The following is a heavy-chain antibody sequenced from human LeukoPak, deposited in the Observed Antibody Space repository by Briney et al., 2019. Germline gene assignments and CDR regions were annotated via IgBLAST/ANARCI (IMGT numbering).Heavy chain of an antibody. V-gene: IGHV3-21*01. CDR3: ARATGYDATFDY. CDR2: ISSSSNYI. CDR1: GFTFSSYS. J-gene: IGHJ4*02. D-gene: IGHD6-13*01. Sequence: GGSLRLSCAASGFTFSSYSMNWVRQAPGKGLEWVPSISSSSNYIYYADSMKGRFTISRDNAKNSLYLQMNSLRAEDTAVYFCARATGYDATFDYWGQGTLVTVSS.